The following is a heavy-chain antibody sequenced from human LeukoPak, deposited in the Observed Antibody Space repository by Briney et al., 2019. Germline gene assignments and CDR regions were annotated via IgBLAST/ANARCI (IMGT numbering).Heavy chain of an antibody. Sequence: KHGASLQISCKGSGCHFTSYWIGWVRPLPGKGLEWMGIIYPGDSDTRYSPSFQGQVTTSADKSISTAYLQWSSLKASDTAMYYCAKSLRRSGWAFDIWGQGTMVTVSS. D-gene: IGHD3-10*01. V-gene: IGHV5-51*01. CDR3: AKSLRRSGWAFDI. J-gene: IGHJ3*02. CDR1: GCHFTSYW. CDR2: IYPGDSDT.